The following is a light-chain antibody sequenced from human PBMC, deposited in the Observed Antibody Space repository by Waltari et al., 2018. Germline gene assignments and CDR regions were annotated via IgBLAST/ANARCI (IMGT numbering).Light chain of an antibody. CDR1: QGINTY. V-gene: IGKV1-17*01. CDR3: LQYNSHPLT. CDR2: ATS. J-gene: IGKJ4*01. Sequence: DIQMTQSPSSLSASAGDTVTITCRASQGINTYLNWYQQKPGKAPKRLIYATSSLDAGVPSRFSGSGSGTDFTLTISSLQPEDFATYYCLQYNSHPLTFGGGTKVEIK.